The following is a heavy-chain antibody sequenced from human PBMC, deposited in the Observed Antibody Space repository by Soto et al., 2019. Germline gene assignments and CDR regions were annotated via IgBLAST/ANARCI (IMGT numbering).Heavy chain of an antibody. CDR3: AHCYYDILTGHLWFDP. V-gene: IGHV2-5*02. Sequence: QITLKESGPTLVKPTQTLTLTCTFSGFSLSTSGVGVGWIRQPPGKALEWLALIYWDDDKRYSPSLKSRLTITQDTSKNQVVLTMTNMDPVDTATYYCAHCYYDILTGHLWFDPWGQGTLVTVSS. CDR1: GFSLSTSGVG. J-gene: IGHJ5*02. CDR2: IYWDDDK. D-gene: IGHD3-9*01.